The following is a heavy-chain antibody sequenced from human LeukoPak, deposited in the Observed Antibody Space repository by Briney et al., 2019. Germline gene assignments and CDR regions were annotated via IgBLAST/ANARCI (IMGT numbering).Heavy chain of an antibody. CDR3: ARDKSSSWYINWFDP. J-gene: IGHJ5*02. D-gene: IGHD6-13*01. V-gene: IGHV3-30*09. CDR1: GFTFSSYA. CDR2: ISYDGCNK. Sequence: PGGSLRLSCAASGFTFSSYAMHWVRQAPGKGLEWVAVISYDGCNKYYADSVKGRFAISRDNSKNTLYLQMNSLRAEDTAVHYCARDKSSSWYINWFDPWGQGTLVTVSS.